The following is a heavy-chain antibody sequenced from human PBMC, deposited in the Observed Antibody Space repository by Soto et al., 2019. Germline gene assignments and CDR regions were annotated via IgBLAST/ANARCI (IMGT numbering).Heavy chain of an antibody. CDR3: ARGAHFDY. D-gene: IGHD3-16*01. V-gene: IGHV5-51*03. Sequence: EVQLVQSGAEVKKPGESLKISCKVSGYTFTAYWIGWVRQMPGKGLEWMGIIYPGDSDSRYSLSFQGQVSISADKSISTTYLQWNSLKASDTAMYYCARGAHFDYWGQGTLVTVSS. CDR2: IYPGDSDS. J-gene: IGHJ4*02. CDR1: GYTFTAYW.